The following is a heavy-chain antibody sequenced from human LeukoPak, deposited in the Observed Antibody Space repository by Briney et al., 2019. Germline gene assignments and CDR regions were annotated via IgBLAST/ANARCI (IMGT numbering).Heavy chain of an antibody. CDR3: ARGGYSSSWYEFDY. Sequence: SVKVSCKASGGTFSSYAISWVRQAPGQGLEWMGGIIPIFGKKNYAQKFQGRVTITADKSTSTAYMELSSLRSGDTAVYYCARGGYSSSWYEFDYWGQGTLVTVSS. CDR2: IIPIFGKK. CDR1: GGTFSSYA. V-gene: IGHV1-69*06. D-gene: IGHD6-13*01. J-gene: IGHJ4*02.